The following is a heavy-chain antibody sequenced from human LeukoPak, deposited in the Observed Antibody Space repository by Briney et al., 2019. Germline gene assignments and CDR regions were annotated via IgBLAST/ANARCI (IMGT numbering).Heavy chain of an antibody. CDR3: ARRATTGVWGKYYYYYYMDV. V-gene: IGHV1-2*02. Sequence: ASVKVSCKASGYTFTGYYMHWVRQAPGQGLEWMGWINPNSGGTNYAQKFQGRVTMTRDTSISTAYMELSRLRSDDTAVYYCARRATTGVWGKYYYYYYMDVWGKGTTVTVSS. CDR1: GYTFTGYY. CDR2: INPNSGGT. D-gene: IGHD3-16*01. J-gene: IGHJ6*03.